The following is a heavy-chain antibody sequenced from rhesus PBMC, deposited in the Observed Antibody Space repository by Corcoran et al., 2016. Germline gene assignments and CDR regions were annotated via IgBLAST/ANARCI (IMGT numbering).Heavy chain of an antibody. CDR2: IKNKADGGTA. J-gene: IGHJ4*01. V-gene: IGHV3-16*02. CDR1: GFTFRNSW. Sequence: EVQLVESGGVLVQPGGSLRLSCAASGFTFRNSWMSWVRPAPGPGLDLDGPIKNKADGGTAAYAESAKGRFTISRDDSKNTLYLQLNSLKSEDTALYYCTRDWSRTSCSGSHCLSFLRWFDYWGQGVLVTVSS. D-gene: IGHD2-15*01. CDR3: TRDWSRTSCSGSHCLSFLRWFDY.